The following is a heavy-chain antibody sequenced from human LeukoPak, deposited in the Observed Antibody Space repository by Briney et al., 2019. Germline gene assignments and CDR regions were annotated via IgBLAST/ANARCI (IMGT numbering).Heavy chain of an antibody. D-gene: IGHD3-22*01. CDR2: ISRSGSTK. CDR1: GFTFSDYS. Sequence: GGSLRLSCAASGFTFSDYSMRWIRQAPGKGLEWVSSISRSGSTKYYADSVKGRFTISGDNAKNSLFLQMNSLRAEDTAVYYCARDGVNYYDISGYDIWGWGTLVTVSS. J-gene: IGHJ4*02. CDR3: ARDGVNYYDISGYDI. V-gene: IGHV3-11*01.